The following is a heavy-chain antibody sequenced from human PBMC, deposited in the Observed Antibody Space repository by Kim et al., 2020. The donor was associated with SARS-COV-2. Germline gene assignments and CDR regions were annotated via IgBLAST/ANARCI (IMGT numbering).Heavy chain of an antibody. J-gene: IGHJ4*02. CDR3: ARLPAYLARGYDSSGSFDY. CDR2: IYPGDSDT. Sequence: GESLKISCKGSGYSFTSYWIGWVRQMPGKGLEWMGIIYPGDSDTRYSPSFQGQVTISADKSISTAYLQWSSLKASDTAMYYCARLPAYLARGYDSSGSFDYWGQGTLVTVSS. CDR1: GYSFTSYW. D-gene: IGHD3-22*01. V-gene: IGHV5-51*01.